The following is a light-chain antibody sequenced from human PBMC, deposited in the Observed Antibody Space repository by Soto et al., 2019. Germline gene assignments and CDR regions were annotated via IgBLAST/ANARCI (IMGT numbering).Light chain of an antibody. J-gene: IGKJ1*01. Sequence: DIQMTPSHSTLSGSVLYIVSITFRSSQSISSYLNLYQQKPGKAPKLLIYAASSLQSGVPSRFSGSGSGTDFTLTISSLQPEDFATYYCQQSYSTPSWKFGQGTKVDIK. CDR1: QSISSY. CDR2: AAS. V-gene: IGKV1-39*01. CDR3: QQSYSTPSWK.